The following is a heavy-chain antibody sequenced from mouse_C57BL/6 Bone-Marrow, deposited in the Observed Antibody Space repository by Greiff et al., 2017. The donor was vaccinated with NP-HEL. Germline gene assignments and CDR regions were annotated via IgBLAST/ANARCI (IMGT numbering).Heavy chain of an antibody. V-gene: IGHV14-2*01. Sequence: EVQLQQSGAELVKPGASVKLSCTASGFNIKDYYMHWVKQRTEQGLEWIGRIDPEDGATKYAPKFQGKATITADTSSNTAYLQLSSLTSENTAVYYCARPDLLWLRRGYFDYWGQGTTLTVSS. CDR2: IDPEDGAT. D-gene: IGHD2-2*01. J-gene: IGHJ2*01. CDR1: GFNIKDYY. CDR3: ARPDLLWLRRGYFDY.